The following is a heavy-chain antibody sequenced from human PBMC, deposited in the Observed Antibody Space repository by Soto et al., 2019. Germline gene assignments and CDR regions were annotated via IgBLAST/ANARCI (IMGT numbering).Heavy chain of an antibody. CDR2: IYSGGST. D-gene: IGHD6-19*01. J-gene: IGHJ6*03. Sequence: GGSLRLSCAASGFTVSSNYMSWVRQAPGKGLEWVSVIYSGGSTYYADSVKGRFTISRHNSKNTLYLQMNSLRAEDTAVYYCARGLPAGYSSGWYKDYYYYMDVWGKGTTVTVSS. CDR1: GFTVSSNY. CDR3: ARGLPAGYSSGWYKDYYYYMDV. V-gene: IGHV3-53*04.